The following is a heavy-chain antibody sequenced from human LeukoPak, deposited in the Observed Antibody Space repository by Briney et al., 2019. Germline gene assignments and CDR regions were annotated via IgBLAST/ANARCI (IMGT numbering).Heavy chain of an antibody. Sequence: ASVKVSCKASGYTFTSYYIHWVRQAPGQGLEWMGIINPIGGGTNYAHKFQGRVTMTRDTSKSTVYMELSSLRSEDTAVYYCARAYDSSGAGYFDLWGRGTLVTVSS. CDR2: INPIGGGT. CDR1: GYTFTSYY. CDR3: ARAYDSSGAGYFDL. V-gene: IGHV1-46*01. J-gene: IGHJ2*01. D-gene: IGHD3-22*01.